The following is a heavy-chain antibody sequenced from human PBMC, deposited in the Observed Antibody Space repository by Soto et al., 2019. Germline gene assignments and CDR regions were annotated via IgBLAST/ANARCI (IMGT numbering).Heavy chain of an antibody. J-gene: IGHJ4*02. D-gene: IGHD1-26*01. CDR1: GFTFSTYT. CDR3: AREDGKVGTNSAFDY. CDR2: INGRGNYI. V-gene: IGHV3-21*01. Sequence: GGSLRLSCASSGFTFSTYTMNWVRQAPGKGLEWVSSINGRGNYIYYAESVKGRFTISRDNAKNSLYLQMDRLRAEDTALYYCAREDGKVGTNSAFDYWGQGTLVTVSS.